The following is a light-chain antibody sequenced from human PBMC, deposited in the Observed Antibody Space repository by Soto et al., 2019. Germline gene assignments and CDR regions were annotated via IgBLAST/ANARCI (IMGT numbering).Light chain of an antibody. V-gene: IGKV3-11*02. CDR3: HHRGG. Sequence: EMALIQSPATLSLSPGERATLSCRAGQSISTYLAWYQQKPGQHLRLLIYDASNRATGIPARLSGSGSGRDFTLTISSHDPEDFEVYHCHHRGGFGRGTKLEI. J-gene: IGKJ2*01. CDR2: DAS. CDR1: QSISTY.